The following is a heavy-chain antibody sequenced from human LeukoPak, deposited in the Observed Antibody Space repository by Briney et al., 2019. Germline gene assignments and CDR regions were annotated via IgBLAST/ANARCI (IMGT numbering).Heavy chain of an antibody. Sequence: GGSLRLSCAASGSTFSNCAVLWVRQAPGKGLEWVATVSYDGNNKYYADSMKGRFTISRDNSKNTLYLQMNSLRAEDTAMFYCARDLKYFYDGSNYWGQGTQVTVSS. CDR3: ARDLKYFYDGSNY. V-gene: IGHV3-30*04. CDR1: GSTFSNCA. J-gene: IGHJ4*02. CDR2: VSYDGNNK. D-gene: IGHD3-22*01.